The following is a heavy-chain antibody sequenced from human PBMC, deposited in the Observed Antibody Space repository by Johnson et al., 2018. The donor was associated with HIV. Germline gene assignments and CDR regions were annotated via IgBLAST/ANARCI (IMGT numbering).Heavy chain of an antibody. Sequence: VQLVESGGGLVQPGGSLTLPCVASGYSFSHYWMSWVRQAPGKGLEWVGRIKSKTDGGTTDYAAPVKGRFTISRDDSKNTLYLQMNSLKTEDTALYYCAKDIRSSSWYVAFDIWGQGTMVTVSS. V-gene: IGHV3-15*01. J-gene: IGHJ3*02. D-gene: IGHD6-13*01. CDR3: AKDIRSSSWYVAFDI. CDR1: GYSFSHYW. CDR2: IKSKTDGGTT.